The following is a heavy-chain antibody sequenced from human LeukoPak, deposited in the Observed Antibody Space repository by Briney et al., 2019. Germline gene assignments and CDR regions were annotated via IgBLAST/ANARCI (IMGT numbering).Heavy chain of an antibody. Sequence: PETLSLTCTVSGDSISKDRYYWGWIRQPPGKGLEWIGSIYYSGSTYYNPSLKSRVTISVDTSKNQFSLKLSSVTAADTAVYYCARLSLKGLYYWGQGTLVTVSS. CDR2: IYYSGST. CDR1: GDSISKDRYY. V-gene: IGHV4-39*01. CDR3: ARLSLKGLYY. J-gene: IGHJ4*02.